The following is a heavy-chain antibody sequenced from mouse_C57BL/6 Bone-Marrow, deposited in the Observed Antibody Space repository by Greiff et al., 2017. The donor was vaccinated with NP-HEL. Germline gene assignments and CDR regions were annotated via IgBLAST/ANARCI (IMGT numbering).Heavy chain of an antibody. CDR1: GFNIKDDY. J-gene: IGHJ2*01. CDR3: TTELPFDY. D-gene: IGHD2-12*01. CDR2: IDPENGDT. V-gene: IGHV14-4*01. Sequence: VQLQQSGAELVRPGASVKLSCTASGFNIKDDYMHWVKQRPEQGLEWIGWIDPENGDTEYASKFQGKATITADTSSNTAYLQLRSLTSEDTAVYYCTTELPFDYWGQGTTLTVSS.